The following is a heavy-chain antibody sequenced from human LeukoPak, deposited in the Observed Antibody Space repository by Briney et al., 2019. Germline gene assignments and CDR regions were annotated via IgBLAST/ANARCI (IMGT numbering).Heavy chain of an antibody. J-gene: IGHJ6*02. CDR2: IIPIFGIA. CDR1: GGTFSSYA. Sequence: SVKVSCKASGGTFSSYAISWVRQAPGQGLEWMGRIIPIFGIANYAQKFQGRVTITADKSTSTAYMELSSLRSEDTAVYYCARPLLWFGEFRSGPEGYYGMDVWGQGTTVTVSS. V-gene: IGHV1-69*04. D-gene: IGHD3-10*01. CDR3: ARPLLWFGEFRSGPEGYYGMDV.